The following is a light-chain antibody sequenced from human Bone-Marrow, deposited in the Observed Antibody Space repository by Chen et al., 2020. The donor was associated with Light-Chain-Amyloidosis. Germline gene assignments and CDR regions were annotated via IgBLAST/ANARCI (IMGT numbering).Light chain of an antibody. CDR3: CSYVPGTTSSAV. J-gene: IGLJ7*01. CDR2: GVT. CDR1: SNDVGNYNL. V-gene: IGLV2-23*02. Sequence: QSALTHPASVSGSPGQSITISSTGTSNDVGNYNLVSWYQQHPGKAPKLIIYGVTKRPSGVSDRFSGSKSGNTASLTISGLQAEDEPSDFCCSYVPGTTSSAVFGGGTQLTVL.